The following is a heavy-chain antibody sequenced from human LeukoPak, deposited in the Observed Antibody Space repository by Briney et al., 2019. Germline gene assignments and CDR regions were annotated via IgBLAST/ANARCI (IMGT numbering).Heavy chain of an antibody. D-gene: IGHD3-9*01. CDR2: ISSSSSYI. CDR1: GFTFSSYS. J-gene: IGHJ4*02. V-gene: IGHV3-21*01. Sequence: GGSLRLSCAASGFTFSSYSMNWVRQAPGKGLEWVSSISSSSSYIYYVDSVKGRFTIPRDNAKNSLYLQMNSLRAEDTAVYYCARDFAGYLDYWGQGTLVTVSS. CDR3: ARDFAGYLDY.